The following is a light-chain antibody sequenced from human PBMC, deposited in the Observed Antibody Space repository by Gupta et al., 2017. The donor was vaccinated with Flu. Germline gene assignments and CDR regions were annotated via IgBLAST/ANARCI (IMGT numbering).Light chain of an antibody. CDR3: QQDCNSPWT. CDR1: QTVKSNL. Sequence: DIVLTQSPGTLSLSPGERATLSCRASQTVKSNLLAWYQQKPGQAPRFLIYAAAGRGTGIPDRFSGSGSGTDFTLTISRLEPEDFAVYYCQQDCNSPWTFGQGTKV. CDR2: AAA. V-gene: IGKV3-20*01. J-gene: IGKJ1*01.